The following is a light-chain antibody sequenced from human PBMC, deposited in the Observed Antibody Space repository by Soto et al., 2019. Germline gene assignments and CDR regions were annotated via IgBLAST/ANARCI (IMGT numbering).Light chain of an antibody. CDR3: QQYGSSPLT. J-gene: IGKJ4*01. CDR1: QSVRSNY. CDR2: DAS. V-gene: IGKV3-20*01. Sequence: EIVLTQSPDTLSLSPGERATLSCRASQSVRSNYLAWYQQKPGQAPRFLIYDASSRATGIPDRFSGSGAGTDFTLTSSRLAPEDFAVYYCQQYGSSPLTFGGGTKVEIK.